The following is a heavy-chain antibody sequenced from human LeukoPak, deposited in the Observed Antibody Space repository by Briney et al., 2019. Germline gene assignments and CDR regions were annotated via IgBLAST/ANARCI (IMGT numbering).Heavy chain of an antibody. V-gene: IGHV3-33*01. D-gene: IGHD3-10*01. CDR3: ARRSGSSPHYFDY. CDR2: IWYDGSNK. J-gene: IGHJ4*02. Sequence: PGGSLRLSCAASGFTFSSYGMHWVRQAPGKGLEWVAVIWYDGSNKYYADSVKGRFTISRDNSRNTVFLGMNSLRAEDTAVYFCARRSGSSPHYFDYWGQGTLVTVSS. CDR1: GFTFSSYG.